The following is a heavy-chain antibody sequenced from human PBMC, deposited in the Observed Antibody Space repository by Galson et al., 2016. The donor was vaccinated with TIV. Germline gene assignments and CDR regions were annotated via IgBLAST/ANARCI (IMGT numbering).Heavy chain of an antibody. V-gene: IGHV1-2*04. CDR2: INPKSGDT. J-gene: IGHJ3*02. D-gene: IGHD1-26*01. Sequence: VKVSCKASGYTFTGNYMHWVRQAPGQGLEWMGWINPKSGDTSYAQKFQDWVNMTRDMSISTVYMELSRLRSDDTAVYYCASPQSTGRFPAQVAFDIWGQGTTVTVSS. CDR3: ASPQSTGRFPAQVAFDI. CDR1: GYTFTGNY.